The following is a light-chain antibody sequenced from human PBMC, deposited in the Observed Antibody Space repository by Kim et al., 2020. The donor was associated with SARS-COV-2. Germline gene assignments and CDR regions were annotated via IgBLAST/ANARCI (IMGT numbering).Light chain of an antibody. Sequence: DIQMTQSPSSLSASVRDRITITCRASQTISTYLNWYQQKPGKAPKLLIYSASKLQGGVPSRFSGSGSGTDFTLTISSLQPEDCATYFCQQSYNCPYTFGQGHKREI. CDR2: SAS. V-gene: IGKV1-39*01. J-gene: IGKJ2*01. CDR3: QQSYNCPYT. CDR1: QTISTY.